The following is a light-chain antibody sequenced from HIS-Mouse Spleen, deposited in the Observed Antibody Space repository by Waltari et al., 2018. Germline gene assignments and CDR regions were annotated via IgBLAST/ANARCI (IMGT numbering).Light chain of an antibody. CDR1: QSVSSN. J-gene: IGKJ2*01. Sequence: EIVMTQSPATLSVSPGERATLSCRASQSVSSNLAWYQQKPGQAPRLLIYGASTRATGIPARFSGSGSGTEFTLTISSLQYEDFAVYYCQQYNNWPPGETFGQGTKLEIK. V-gene: IGKV3-15*01. CDR3: QQYNNWPPGET. CDR2: GAS.